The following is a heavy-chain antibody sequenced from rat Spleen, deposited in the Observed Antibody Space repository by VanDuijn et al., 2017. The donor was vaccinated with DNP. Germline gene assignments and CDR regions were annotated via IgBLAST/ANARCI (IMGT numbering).Heavy chain of an antibody. CDR2: ISYDGSST. CDR1: GFTLTNYG. J-gene: IGHJ1*01. D-gene: IGHD1-12*02. Sequence: EVQLVKSGGGLVQPGGSLKLSCAASGFTLTNYGMAWVRQAPTKGLEWVATISYDGSSTYYRDSVKGRFTISRDNAKSTLYLQMNSLRSEDTATYYCARSNTYYDGTYYYWYFDFWGPGTMVTVSS. CDR3: ARSNTYYDGTYYYWYFDF. V-gene: IGHV5-29*01.